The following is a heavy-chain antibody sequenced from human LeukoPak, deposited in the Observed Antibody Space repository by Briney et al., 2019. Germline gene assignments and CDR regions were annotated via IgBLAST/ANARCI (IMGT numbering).Heavy chain of an antibody. CDR1: GGSISSTSYY. V-gene: IGHV4-39*02. D-gene: IGHD1-26*01. Sequence: PSDTLSLTCGVSGGSISSTSYYLGWIRHPPGKGLEWMGTIYYNGDTQYSPSLKSRVSISVDTSKNQFSLKLSSVTATDTAVYYCAKEARFLSGNYYGRDDFWGQGTLVTVSS. CDR2: IYYNGDT. CDR3: AKEARFLSGNYYGRDDF. J-gene: IGHJ4*02.